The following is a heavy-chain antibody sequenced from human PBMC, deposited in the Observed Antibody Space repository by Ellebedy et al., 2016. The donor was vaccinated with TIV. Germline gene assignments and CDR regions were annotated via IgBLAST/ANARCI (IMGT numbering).Heavy chain of an antibody. CDR2: FSYGGRT. CDR3: ARRRATSSSGRCFDV. D-gene: IGHD6-6*01. J-gene: IGHJ3*01. V-gene: IGHV4-39*01. CDR1: GGSIDSSLYY. Sequence: SETLSLXXTVSGGSIDSSLYYWGCIRQTPGTGLEWIGSFSYGGRTYYNPSLKGRVTISIYTSKNQFSLNLTSVTGPDTAVYYCARRRATSSSGRCFDVWGQGTMVTVS.